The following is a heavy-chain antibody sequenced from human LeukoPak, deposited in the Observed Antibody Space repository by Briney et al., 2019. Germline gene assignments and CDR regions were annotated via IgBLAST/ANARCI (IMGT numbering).Heavy chain of an antibody. J-gene: IGHJ4*02. Sequence: GGSLRLSCAASGFTFSSYAMHWVRQAPGKGLKWVAIISSGGSYEYYADSVKGRFTISRDNSKNTLYLQLNSLRAEDTAVYYCARDSTYYYASGSSGPHYFDNWGQGTLVTVSS. V-gene: IGHV3-30*01. CDR2: ISSGGSYE. CDR1: GFTFSSYA. D-gene: IGHD3-10*01. CDR3: ARDSTYYYASGSSGPHYFDN.